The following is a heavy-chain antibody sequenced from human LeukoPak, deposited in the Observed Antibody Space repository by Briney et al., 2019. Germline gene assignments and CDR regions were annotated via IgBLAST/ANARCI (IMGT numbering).Heavy chain of an antibody. CDR3: ATAGTYRSYMDV. CDR1: GGPISSYY. V-gene: IGHV4-59*01. CDR2: IYYTGST. D-gene: IGHD3-10*01. J-gene: IGHJ6*03. Sequence: SATLSLTCTVSGGPISSYYWSWIRQPPGKGLEWIGYIYYTGSTNYNPSLKSRVTISVGTSKNQFSLKLSSVTAADTAVYYCATAGTYRSYMDVWGKGTTVIVSS.